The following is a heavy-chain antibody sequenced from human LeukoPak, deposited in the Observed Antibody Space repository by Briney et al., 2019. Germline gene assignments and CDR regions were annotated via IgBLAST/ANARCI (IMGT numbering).Heavy chain of an antibody. D-gene: IGHD6-19*01. V-gene: IGHV4-39*07. J-gene: IGHJ4*02. CDR1: GGSISSSSYY. Sequence: SETLSLTCTVSGGSISSSSYYWGWIRQPPGKGLEWIGSIYYSGSTYYNPSLKSRVTISVDTSKNQFSLKLSSVTAADTAVYYCARDLPGVSGWSYWGQGTLVTVSS. CDR2: IYYSGST. CDR3: ARDLPGVSGWSY.